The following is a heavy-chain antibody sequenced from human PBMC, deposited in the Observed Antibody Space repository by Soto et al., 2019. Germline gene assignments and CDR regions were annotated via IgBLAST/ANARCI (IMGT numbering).Heavy chain of an antibody. D-gene: IGHD1-1*01. Sequence: GGSLRLSCEGSGFTFSDYYISWIRQAPGKGLEWISYSSTSGTFSRYADSVKGRFSISRDNTKNLLYLQMNSLRAEDTAVYDCARSSDNYNRLDYWGQGTPVTVSS. CDR3: ARSSDNYNRLDY. J-gene: IGHJ4*02. CDR2: SSTSGTFS. CDR1: GFTFSDYY. V-gene: IGHV3-11*06.